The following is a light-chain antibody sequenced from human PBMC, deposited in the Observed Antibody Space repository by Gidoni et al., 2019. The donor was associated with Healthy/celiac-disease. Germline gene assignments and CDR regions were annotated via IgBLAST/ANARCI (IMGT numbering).Light chain of an antibody. V-gene: IGKV1-39*01. CDR2: AVS. Sequence: EIQVAQVPASLSAAVGYTVTITFRASQSISSYLNWYQQKPGNAPTLLIYAVSSLQSGVPSRCSGSGSGRDFSTIKSSMQHAEVATDYCQKSYSHTPYTFGQGTKLEIK. CDR1: QSISSY. J-gene: IGKJ2*01. CDR3: QKSYSHTPYT.